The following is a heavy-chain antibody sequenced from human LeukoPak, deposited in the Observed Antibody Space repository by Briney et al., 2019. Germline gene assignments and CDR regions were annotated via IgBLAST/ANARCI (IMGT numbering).Heavy chain of an antibody. CDR2: MKEDGGEI. CDR1: GFPFSNYW. CDR3: VRDRGYSTFDY. V-gene: IGHV3-7*01. Sequence: GGSLRLSCAGSGFPFSNYWMAWVRQAPGKGLEWVANMKEDGGEINYVDSVKGRFTITRDNAKNSLDLQMNSLRVDDTAVYYCVRDRGYSTFDYWGQGTLVIVSS. D-gene: IGHD4-23*01. J-gene: IGHJ4*02.